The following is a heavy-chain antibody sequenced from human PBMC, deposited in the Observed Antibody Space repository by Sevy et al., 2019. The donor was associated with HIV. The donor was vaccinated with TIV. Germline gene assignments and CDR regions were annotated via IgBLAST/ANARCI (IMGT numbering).Heavy chain of an antibody. CDR3: ARLGVGSGSSYMNWFDP. V-gene: IGHV5-51*01. CDR2: IYPGDSDT. CDR1: GYSFTSYW. D-gene: IGHD3-10*01. J-gene: IGHJ5*02. Sequence: GESLKISWKGSGYSFTSYWIGWVRQMPGKGLEWMGIIYPGDSDTRYSPSFQGQVTISADKSISTAYLQWSSLKASDTAMYYCARLGVGSGSSYMNWFDPWGQGTLVTVSS.